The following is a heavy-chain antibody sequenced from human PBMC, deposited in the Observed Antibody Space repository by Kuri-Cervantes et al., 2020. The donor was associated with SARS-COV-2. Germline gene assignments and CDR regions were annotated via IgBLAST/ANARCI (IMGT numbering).Heavy chain of an antibody. CDR3: AKVPVGAVAGTDEYYFDY. CDR2: ISGSGGST. J-gene: IGHJ4*02. Sequence: GGSLRLSCAASGLTFSSYAMSWVRQAPGKGLEWVSAISGSGGSTYYADSVKGRFTISRDNSKNTLYLQMNSLRAEDTAVYYCAKVPVGAVAGTDEYYFDYWGQGTLVTVSS. D-gene: IGHD6-19*01. V-gene: IGHV3-23*01. CDR1: GLTFSSYA.